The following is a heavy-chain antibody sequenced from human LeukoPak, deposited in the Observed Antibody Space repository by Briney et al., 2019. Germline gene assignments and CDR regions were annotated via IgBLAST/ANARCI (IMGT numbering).Heavy chain of an antibody. V-gene: IGHV4-34*01. CDR3: AREVYYYDSSGSISDAFDI. Sequence: SETLSLTCAVYGGSFSGYYWSWIRQPPGKGLEWIGEINHSGSTNYNPSLRSRVTISVDTSKNQFSLKLSSVTAADTAVYYCAREVYYYDSSGSISDAFDIWGQGTMVTVSS. CDR2: INHSGST. J-gene: IGHJ3*02. CDR1: GGSFSGYY. D-gene: IGHD3-22*01.